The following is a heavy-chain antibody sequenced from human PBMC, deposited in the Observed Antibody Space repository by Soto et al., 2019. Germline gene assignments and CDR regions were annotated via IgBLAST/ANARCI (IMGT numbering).Heavy chain of an antibody. CDR2: ISAYNGNT. CDR3: ARVGGALGHWFDP. CDR1: GYTFTSYG. Sequence: QVQLEQSGAEVKKPGASVKVSCKASGYTFTSYGISWVRQAPGQGLEWMGRISAYNGNTNYAQKLQGRVTMTTDTTTSTTHRELRRLRSDDTAVYYWARVGGALGHWFDPWGQGTLVTVSS. D-gene: IGHD3-16*01. J-gene: IGHJ5*02. V-gene: IGHV1-18*01.